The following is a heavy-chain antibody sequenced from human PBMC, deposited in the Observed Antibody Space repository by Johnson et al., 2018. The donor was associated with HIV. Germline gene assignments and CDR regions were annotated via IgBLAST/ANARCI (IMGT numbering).Heavy chain of an antibody. CDR1: GFTFSSYG. CDR3: AKVSIVVGTRGAFDI. D-gene: IGHD3-22*01. Sequence: VQLVESGGGVVQPGGSLRLSCAASGFTFSSYGMHWVRQAPGKGLEWGAFIRYDGSNKYYAAYVKGRLTISRDNSTNTLYLQMNSLRAEDTAVYYCAKVSIVVGTRGAFDIWGQGTMVTVSS. J-gene: IGHJ3*02. CDR2: IRYDGSNK. V-gene: IGHV3-30*02.